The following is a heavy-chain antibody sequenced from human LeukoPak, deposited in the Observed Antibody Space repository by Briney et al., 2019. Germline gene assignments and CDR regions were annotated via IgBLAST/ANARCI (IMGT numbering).Heavy chain of an antibody. CDR1: GLSVSSNY. J-gene: IGHJ4*02. CDR3: ARSFYDILIGYYQYFDY. D-gene: IGHD3-9*01. V-gene: IGHV3-66*01. Sequence: HPGGSLRLSCVASGLSVSSNYMSWVRQAPGKGLEWVSVIYKDGSSYYAESVKGRFTISRDNSKNTLYIQMNSLRAEDTAVYYCARSFYDILIGYYQYFDYWGQGTLVTVSS. CDR2: IYKDGSS.